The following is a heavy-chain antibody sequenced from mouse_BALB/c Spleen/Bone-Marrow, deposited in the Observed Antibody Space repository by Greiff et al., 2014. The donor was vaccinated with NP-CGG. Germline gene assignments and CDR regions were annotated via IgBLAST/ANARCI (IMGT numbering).Heavy chain of an antibody. CDR1: GFNIKDTH. CDR3: ARNGNYGAWFAY. Sequence: EVKLQESGAELVKPGASVKLSCTASGFNIKDTHMHWVKQRPEQGLEWIGRIDPANGNTKYDPKFQGKATITADTSSNTAYLQLSSLTSEDTAVYYCARNGNYGAWFAYWGQGTLVTVSA. V-gene: IGHV14-3*02. J-gene: IGHJ3*01. CDR2: IDPANGNT. D-gene: IGHD2-1*01.